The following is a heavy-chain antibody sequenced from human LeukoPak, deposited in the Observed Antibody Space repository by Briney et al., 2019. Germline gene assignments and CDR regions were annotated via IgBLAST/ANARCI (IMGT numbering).Heavy chain of an antibody. CDR1: GFTFSSYW. V-gene: IGHV3-7*03. J-gene: IGHJ6*03. D-gene: IGHD6-19*01. CDR3: AREDGEIAVAGSRITRYYYMDV. Sequence: QSGGSLRLSCAASGFTFSSYWMSWVRQAPGKGLEWVANIKQDGSEKYYVDSVKGRFTISRDNAKNSLYLQMNSLRAEDTALYHCAREDGEIAVAGSRITRYYYMDVWGKGTTVTISS. CDR2: IKQDGSEK.